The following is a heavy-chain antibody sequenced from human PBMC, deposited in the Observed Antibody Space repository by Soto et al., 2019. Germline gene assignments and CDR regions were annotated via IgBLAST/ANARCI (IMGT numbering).Heavy chain of an antibody. J-gene: IGHJ4*02. Sequence: QVQLQESGPGLVKPPQTLSLTCTVSGGSISSGDYYWSWIRQPPGKGLEWIGYIYYSGSTYYNPSLKSRVTISVDTSKNQFSLKLSSVTAADTAVYYCARGADYDFWSGKTSGYFDYWGQGTLVTVSS. V-gene: IGHV4-30-4*01. CDR3: ARGADYDFWSGKTSGYFDY. D-gene: IGHD3-3*01. CDR1: GGSISSGDYY. CDR2: IYYSGST.